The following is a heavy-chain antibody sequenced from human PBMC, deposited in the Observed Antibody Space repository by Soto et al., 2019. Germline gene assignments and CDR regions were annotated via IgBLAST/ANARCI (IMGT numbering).Heavy chain of an antibody. Sequence: QVQLVESGGGVVQPGRSLRLSCAASGFTFSSYAMHWVRQAPGKGLEWVAVISYDGSKKYYADSVKGRFTISRDNSKNTLYLQMNSLRSEETAVYYCARDSKATLLAFDIWGQGTMVTVSS. D-gene: IGHD5-12*01. CDR3: ARDSKATLLAFDI. V-gene: IGHV3-30-3*01. CDR1: GFTFSSYA. J-gene: IGHJ3*02. CDR2: ISYDGSKK.